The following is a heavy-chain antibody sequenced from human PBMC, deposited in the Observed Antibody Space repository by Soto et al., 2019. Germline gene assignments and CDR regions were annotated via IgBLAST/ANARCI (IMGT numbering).Heavy chain of an antibody. Sequence: EVQLVESGGGLVQPGRSLRLSCAASGFTFDDYAMHWVRQAPGKGLEWVSGISWNSGSIGYADSVKGRFTISRDNAKNSLYLQMNSLRAEDTALYYCAKGVHYESSGLMDYWGQGTLVTVSS. CDR3: AKGVHYESSGLMDY. CDR1: GFTFDDYA. D-gene: IGHD3-22*01. CDR2: ISWNSGSI. V-gene: IGHV3-9*01. J-gene: IGHJ4*02.